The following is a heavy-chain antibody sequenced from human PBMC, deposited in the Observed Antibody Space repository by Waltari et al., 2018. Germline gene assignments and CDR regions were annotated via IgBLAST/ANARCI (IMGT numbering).Heavy chain of an antibody. Sequence: EVQLLESGGGWVQPGGSLRLSCAASGFTFSSYAMTWGRQAPGKGLEWVSAISGSGCSTYYADSVKGRFTISRDNSKNTLYLQMNILRAEDTAVYYCAKSHSSSWHEGYWGQGTLVTVSS. CDR1: GFTFSSYA. D-gene: IGHD6-13*01. CDR2: ISGSGCST. V-gene: IGHV3-23*01. CDR3: AKSHSSSWHEGY. J-gene: IGHJ4*02.